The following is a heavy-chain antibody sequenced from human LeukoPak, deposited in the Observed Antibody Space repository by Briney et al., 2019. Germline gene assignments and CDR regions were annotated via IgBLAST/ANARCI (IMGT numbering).Heavy chain of an antibody. J-gene: IGHJ4*02. D-gene: IGHD6-6*01. V-gene: IGHV3-7*01. Sequence: GGSPRLSCAASGFTFSFYAMSWVRQAPGKGLEWVANIKEDGSEKYYVDSVKGRFTISRDNAKNSLYLQMNSLRAEDTAVYYCARDLVNHWGQGTLVTVSS. CDR3: ARDLVNH. CDR1: GFTFSFYA. CDR2: IKEDGSEK.